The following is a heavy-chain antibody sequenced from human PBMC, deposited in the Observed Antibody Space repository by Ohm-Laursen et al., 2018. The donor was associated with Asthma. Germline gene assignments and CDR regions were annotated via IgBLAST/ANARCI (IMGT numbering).Heavy chain of an antibody. D-gene: IGHD2-15*01. CDR3: AKDHGYCSGGSCYLFDY. Sequence: SLRLSCAASGFTFSSYAMHWVRQAPGKGLEWVAVISYDGSNKYYADSVKGRFTISRDNSKNTLYLQMNSLRAEDTAVYYCAKDHGYCSGGSCYLFDYWGQGTLVTVSS. V-gene: IGHV3-30-3*01. J-gene: IGHJ4*02. CDR1: GFTFSSYA. CDR2: ISYDGSNK.